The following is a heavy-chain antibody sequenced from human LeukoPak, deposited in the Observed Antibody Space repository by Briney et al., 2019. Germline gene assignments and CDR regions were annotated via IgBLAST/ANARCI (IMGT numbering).Heavy chain of an antibody. CDR1: GYSFTSNY. CDR3: ARDQEGFDY. CDR2: IYPRDGGT. V-gene: IGHV1-46*01. Sequence: ASVKVSCKASGYSFTSNYIHWVRQAPGQGLEWMGMIYPRDGGTSYAQRFQDRVTVTRDTSTSTVHMELGGLRSEDTAVYYCARDQEGFDYWGQGTQVTVSS. J-gene: IGHJ4*02.